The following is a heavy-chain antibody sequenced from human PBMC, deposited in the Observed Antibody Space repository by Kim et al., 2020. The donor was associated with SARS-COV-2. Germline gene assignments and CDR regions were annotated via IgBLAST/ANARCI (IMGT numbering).Heavy chain of an antibody. D-gene: IGHD2-2*01. CDR3: ARGGVSTGEY. Sequence: RPNNNPSLKSRVTISVDTSKNQFSLKLSSVTAADTAVYYCARGGVSTGEYWGQGTLVTVSS. CDR2: RP. J-gene: IGHJ4*02. V-gene: IGHV4-34*01.